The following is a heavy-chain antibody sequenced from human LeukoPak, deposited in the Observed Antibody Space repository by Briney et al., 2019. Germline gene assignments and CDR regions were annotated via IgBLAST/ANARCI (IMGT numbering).Heavy chain of an antibody. CDR1: GFTFSSYE. CDR3: AELGITMIGGV. D-gene: IGHD3-10*02. V-gene: IGHV3-48*03. Sequence: PGGSLRLSCAASGFTFSSYEMNWVRPGPGGRLEWVSYISSSGSTLYYADSVKGRFTISRDNAKNSLYLQMNSLRAEDTAVYYCAELGITMIGGVWGKGTTVTISS. J-gene: IGHJ6*04. CDR2: ISSSGSTL.